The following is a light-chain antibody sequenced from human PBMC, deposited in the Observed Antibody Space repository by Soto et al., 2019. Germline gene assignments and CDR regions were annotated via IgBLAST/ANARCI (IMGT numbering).Light chain of an antibody. V-gene: IGKV1-5*03. CDR1: QSISSW. CDR3: QQYYSYSRT. J-gene: IGKJ1*01. Sequence: DIQLTQSPSSLSASVGDRVTITCRASQSISSWLAWYQQKPGKAPKLLIYKASTSQTGVPSTFSGSGSGTEFTLTISSLQPDDLATYYCQQYYSYSRTFGQGTKVDIK. CDR2: KAS.